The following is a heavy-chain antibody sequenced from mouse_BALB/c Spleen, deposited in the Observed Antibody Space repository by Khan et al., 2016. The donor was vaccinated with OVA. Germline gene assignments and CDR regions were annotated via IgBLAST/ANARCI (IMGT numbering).Heavy chain of an antibody. Sequence: EVQLQESGPSLVKPSQTLSLTCSVTGDSITSGYWSWIRKFPGNKLEYMGYMIYSGNTYYNPSLKSRISTIRHTSTTQYYLQLNSLTTEDTATYYCARSTYRDAFAYWGQGTLVTVSA. CDR1: GDSITSGY. CDR3: ARSTYRDAFAY. CDR2: MIYSGNT. J-gene: IGHJ3*01. V-gene: IGHV3-8*02. D-gene: IGHD2-14*01.